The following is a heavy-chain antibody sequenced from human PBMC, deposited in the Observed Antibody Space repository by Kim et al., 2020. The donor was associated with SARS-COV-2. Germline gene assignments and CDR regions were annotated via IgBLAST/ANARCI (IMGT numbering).Heavy chain of an antibody. CDR1: GGTFSSYA. V-gene: IGHV1-69*04. CDR3: ASNQDITMVRGRAFDI. D-gene: IGHD3-10*01. J-gene: IGHJ3*02. CDR2: IIPILGIA. Sequence: SVKVSCKASGGTFSSYAISWVRQAPGQGLEWMGRIIPILGIANYAQKFQGRVKITADKSTSTAYMELSSLRSEDTAVYYCASNQDITMVRGRAFDIWGQGTMVTVSS.